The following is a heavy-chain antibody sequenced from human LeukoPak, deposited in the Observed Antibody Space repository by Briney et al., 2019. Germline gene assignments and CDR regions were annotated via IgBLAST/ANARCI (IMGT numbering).Heavy chain of an antibody. CDR1: GGSISSYY. D-gene: IGHD3-22*01. CDR2: IYYSGST. J-gene: IGHJ4*02. CDR3: ARQSHYYDSSGYYQED. V-gene: IGHV4-59*08. Sequence: PSETLSLTCTVSGGSISSYYWSWIRQPPGKGLEWMGYIYYSGSTNYNPSLKSRVTISVDTSKNQFSLKLSSVTAADTAVYYCARQSHYYDSSGYYQEDWGQGTLVTVSS.